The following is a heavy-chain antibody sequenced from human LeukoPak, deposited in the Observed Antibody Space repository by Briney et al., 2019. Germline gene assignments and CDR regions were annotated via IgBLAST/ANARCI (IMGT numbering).Heavy chain of an antibody. Sequence: GESLKISCTGSGYSFTSYWIGWVRQLPGKGLGWMGIIYPGDSDTRYSPSFQGQVTISADKSISTAYLQWSSLKASDTAMYYCARLGPGGSAYYYYYMDVWGKGTTVTVSS. D-gene: IGHD3-16*01. CDR1: GYSFTSYW. CDR2: IYPGDSDT. J-gene: IGHJ6*03. V-gene: IGHV5-51*01. CDR3: ARLGPGGSAYYYYYMDV.